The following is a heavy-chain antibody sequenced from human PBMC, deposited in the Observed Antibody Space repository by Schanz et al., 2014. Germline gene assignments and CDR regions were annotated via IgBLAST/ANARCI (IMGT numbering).Heavy chain of an antibody. J-gene: IGHJ5*02. CDR2: ISYDGRNK. Sequence: QVQLVESGGGVVQPGRSLRLSCAASGFTFSSYAMHWVRQAPGKGLEWVAVISYDGRNKYYADSVKGRFTISRDNSKNTLYLQMNSLRAEDTAVYYCARDLEGYDGGGEGFDPWGQGTLVTVSS. CDR1: GFTFSSYA. V-gene: IGHV3-30-3*01. CDR3: ARDLEGYDGGGEGFDP. D-gene: IGHD2-21*01.